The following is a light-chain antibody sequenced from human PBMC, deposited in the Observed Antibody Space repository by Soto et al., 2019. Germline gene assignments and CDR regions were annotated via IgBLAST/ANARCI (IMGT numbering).Light chain of an antibody. CDR2: AAS. Sequence: DIQMTQSPSSLSASVGDRVTITCRAGQTISSYLNWYQQKPGKAPKLLIHAASSLQSGVPSRFSGSGSGTDFTLTISSLQPEDFATYYCQQSHSIPYTFGQGTKLEL. CDR1: QTISSY. CDR3: QQSHSIPYT. V-gene: IGKV1-39*01. J-gene: IGKJ2*01.